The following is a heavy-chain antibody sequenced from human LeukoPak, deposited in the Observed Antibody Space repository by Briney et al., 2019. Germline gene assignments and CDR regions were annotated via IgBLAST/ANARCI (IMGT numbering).Heavy chain of an antibody. CDR3: ARDIDSSSSHFDY. CDR1: GFTFSRYW. CDR2: IYSGGST. V-gene: IGHV3-66*02. D-gene: IGHD6-6*01. Sequence: GGSLRLSCAASGFTFSRYWMHWVRQAPGKGLEWVSVIYSGGSTYYADSVKGRFTISRDNSKNTLYLQMNSLRAEDTAVYYCARDIDSSSSHFDYWGQGTLVTVSS. J-gene: IGHJ4*02.